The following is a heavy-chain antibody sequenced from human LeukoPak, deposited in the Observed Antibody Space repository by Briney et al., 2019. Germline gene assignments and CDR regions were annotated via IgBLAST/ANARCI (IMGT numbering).Heavy chain of an antibody. Sequence: SETLSLTCTVSGGSISSSSYYWGWIRQPPGKGLEWIGYIYYSGSTNYNPSLKSRVTISVDTSKNQFSLKLSSVTAADTAVYYCAGHRGYGDYDYWGQGTLVTVSS. CDR1: GGSISSSSYY. J-gene: IGHJ4*02. CDR2: IYYSGST. D-gene: IGHD4-17*01. CDR3: AGHRGYGDYDY. V-gene: IGHV4-61*05.